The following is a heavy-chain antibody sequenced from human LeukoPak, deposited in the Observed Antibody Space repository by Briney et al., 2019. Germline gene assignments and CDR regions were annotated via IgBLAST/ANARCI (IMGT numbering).Heavy chain of an antibody. V-gene: IGHV3-48*03. J-gene: IGHJ4*02. CDR3: ARGGSLGY. CDR1: GFTFSSYE. Sequence: PGGSLSLSCAASGFTFSSYEMNWVRQAPGKGLEWVSKISSSGSAIYYADSVKGRFTISRDNAKSTLYLQMNGLRVEDTAVYYCARGGSLGYWGQGTLVTVSS. CDR2: ISSSGSAI. D-gene: IGHD6-19*01.